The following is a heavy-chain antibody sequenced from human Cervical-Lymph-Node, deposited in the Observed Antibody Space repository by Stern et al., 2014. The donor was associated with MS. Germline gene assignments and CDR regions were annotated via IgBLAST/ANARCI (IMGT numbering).Heavy chain of an antibody. CDR3: ARRLDHYGETFVI. CDR2: IYYSGST. J-gene: IGHJ3*02. Sequence: QVQLQESGPGLVKPSETLSLTCTVSGGSISNYYWSWIRQPPGKGLEWIGNIYYSGSTNYNPSLKSRVTISVDTSKNPFSLQLSSVTAADTAVYYCARRLDHYGETFVIWGQGTMVTVSS. V-gene: IGHV4-59*08. D-gene: IGHD3-10*01. CDR1: GGSISNYY.